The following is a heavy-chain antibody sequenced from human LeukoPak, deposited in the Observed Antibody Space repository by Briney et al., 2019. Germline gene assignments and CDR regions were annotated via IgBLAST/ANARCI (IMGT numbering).Heavy chain of an antibody. CDR2: ISNDGSNK. D-gene: IGHD6-13*01. CDR1: GFTFSSYA. Sequence: TGGSLRLSCAASGFTFSSYAMHWVRQAPGKGLEWVAVISNDGSNKYYADSVKGRFTISRDNSKNTLYLQMNSLRAEDTAVYYCARASYSSSRPYFDYWGQGTLVTVSS. V-gene: IGHV3-30-3*01. J-gene: IGHJ4*02. CDR3: ARASYSSSRPYFDY.